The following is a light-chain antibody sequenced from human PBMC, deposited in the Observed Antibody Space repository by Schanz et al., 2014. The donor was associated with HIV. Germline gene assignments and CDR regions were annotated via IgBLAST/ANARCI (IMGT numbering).Light chain of an antibody. Sequence: QSVLTQPPSVSGAPGQRVSISCTGNTSNIGAGYDVHWYLQLPGSAPKLLIYGNNNRPSGVPDRFSGSKSGTSASLAITGLQAEDEADYYCGAWDSGRRAVVFGGGTKLTVL. CDR1: TSNIGAGYD. CDR2: GNN. V-gene: IGLV1-40*01. CDR3: GAWDSGRRAVV. J-gene: IGLJ2*01.